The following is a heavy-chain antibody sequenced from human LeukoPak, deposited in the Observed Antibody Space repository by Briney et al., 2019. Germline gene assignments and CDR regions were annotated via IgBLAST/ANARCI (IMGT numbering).Heavy chain of an antibody. Sequence: GGSLRLSCVASGFTFSSYDMHWVRQSTGKGLEWVSAIGTAGDTYYPGSVKGRFTISRENAKNSLYLQMNSLRAEDTAVYYCAKAHYDSSGYYPFDYWGQGTLVTVSS. V-gene: IGHV3-13*01. CDR1: GFTFSSYD. CDR3: AKAHYDSSGYYPFDY. J-gene: IGHJ4*02. CDR2: IGTAGDT. D-gene: IGHD3-22*01.